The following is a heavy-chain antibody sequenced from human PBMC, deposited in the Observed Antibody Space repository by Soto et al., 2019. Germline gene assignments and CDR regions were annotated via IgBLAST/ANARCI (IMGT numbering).Heavy chain of an antibody. CDR3: AKGSYYSGSAPYFFDY. V-gene: IGHV3-23*01. CDR1: GFTFSSYA. D-gene: IGHD3-10*01. J-gene: IGHJ4*02. CDR2: ISDSGGST. Sequence: PGGSLRLSCAASGFTFSSYAMSWVRQAPGKGLEWVSSISDSGGSTYYADSVKGRFTISRDNSKNTLYLQMNSLRAEDTAVYYCAKGSYYSGSAPYFFDYWGQGTLVTVSS.